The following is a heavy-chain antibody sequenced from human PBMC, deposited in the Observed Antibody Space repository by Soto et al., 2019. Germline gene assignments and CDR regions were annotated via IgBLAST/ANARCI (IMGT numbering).Heavy chain of an antibody. CDR1: GGTFSNHA. V-gene: IGHV1-69*06. J-gene: IGHJ6*02. CDR3: ARSGSQAAAPSLYFYYFHLDV. D-gene: IGHD6-13*01. CDR2: IVPIFRTA. Sequence: GASVKVSCKASGGTFSNHAINWVRQAPGQGLEWMGGIVPIFRTANYAQKFRGRVSITADNSTSTAYMELSSLTSEDTAFYYCARSGSQAAAPSLYFYYFHLDVWGQGTTVTVSS.